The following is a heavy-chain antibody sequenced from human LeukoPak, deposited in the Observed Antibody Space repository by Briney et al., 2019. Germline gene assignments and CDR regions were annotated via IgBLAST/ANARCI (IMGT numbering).Heavy chain of an antibody. CDR3: AREPEPYDSWSGYYDY. V-gene: IGHV4-34*01. J-gene: IGHJ4*02. CDR2: INHSGST. D-gene: IGHD3-3*01. Sequence: PSETLSLTCAVYGGSSSGYYWSWIRQPPGKGLEWIGEINHSGSTNYNPSLKSRVTISVDTSKNQFSLKLSSVTAADTAVYYCAREPEPYDSWSGYYDYWGQGTLVTVSS. CDR1: GGSSSGYY.